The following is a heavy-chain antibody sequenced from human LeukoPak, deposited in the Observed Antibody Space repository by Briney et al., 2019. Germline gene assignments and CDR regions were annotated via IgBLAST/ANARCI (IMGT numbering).Heavy chain of an antibody. CDR2: ISRSDGSS. J-gene: IGHJ5*02. D-gene: IGHD6-13*01. Sequence: GGSLRLSCAASGFTFSSYDMNWVRQARGRGGEWVSNISRSDGSSYSAAAVNRLFTISSDTSNNTLYLQMNSLTAEDTAVYFCAKVVPASGSQSWGQGTLVTVSS. CDR3: AKVVPASGSQS. CDR1: GFTFSSYD. V-gene: IGHV3-23*01.